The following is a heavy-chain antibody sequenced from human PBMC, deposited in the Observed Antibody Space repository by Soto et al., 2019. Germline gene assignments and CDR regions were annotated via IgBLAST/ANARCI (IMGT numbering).Heavy chain of an antibody. CDR3: ASSTIVAPAEDYYYGMDV. CDR2: IYPGDSDT. Sequence: GESLKISCKGSGYSFTSYWIGWVRQMPGKGLEWMGIIYPGDSDTRYSPSTQGQVTISADRSMSTAYMELSSLRSEDTAMYYCASSTIVAPAEDYYYGMDVWGQGTTVTVSS. V-gene: IGHV5-51*01. CDR1: GYSFTSYW. D-gene: IGHD5-12*01. J-gene: IGHJ6*02.